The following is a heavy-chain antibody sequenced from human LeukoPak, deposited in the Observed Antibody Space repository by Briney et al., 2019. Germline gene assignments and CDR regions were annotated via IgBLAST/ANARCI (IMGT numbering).Heavy chain of an antibody. D-gene: IGHD3-22*01. J-gene: IGHJ3*01. V-gene: IGHV1-2*02. CDR2: MNPKRGDT. CDR3: SGRDDTFDL. Sequence: ASVKVSCKASGYTFTDYYIHWVRQAPGQGLEWMAWMNPKRGDTSSVQKFQGRVTMTRDTSISTAYMELSRLRFDDTAVYYSSGRDDTFDLWGQGTMVIVSS. CDR1: GYTFTDYY.